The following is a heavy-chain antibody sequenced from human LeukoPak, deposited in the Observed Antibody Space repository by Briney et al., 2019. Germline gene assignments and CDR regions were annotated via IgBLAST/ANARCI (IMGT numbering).Heavy chain of an antibody. V-gene: IGHV2-5*02. Sequence: SGPTLVRPTQTLTLTCSFSVFSLTTYGVGVGWIRQPPGKALEWLALIYWDDDKRYNPSLRSRLTILKDTSKNQVVLTMANMDPVDTATYYCAHRRGLDSDWNYGSFDYWGQGTLVPVSS. CDR1: VFSLTTYGVG. CDR3: AHRRGLDSDWNYGSFDY. J-gene: IGHJ4*02. D-gene: IGHD1-7*01. CDR2: IYWDDDK.